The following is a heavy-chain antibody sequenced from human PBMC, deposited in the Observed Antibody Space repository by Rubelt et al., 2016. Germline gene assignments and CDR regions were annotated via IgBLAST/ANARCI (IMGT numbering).Heavy chain of an antibody. Sequence: QVQLVQSGAEVKKPGASVKVSCKASGYTFTSYGISWVRQAPGQGLEWMGWISAYNGNTNYAQKIQGRVTMTTDTAKSTAYMEPRSLRSDDTAVYYWARDTRYSSSSNLDYWGQGTLVTVSS. CDR1: GYTFTSYG. D-gene: IGHD6-13*01. V-gene: IGHV1-18*01. J-gene: IGHJ4*02. CDR2: ISAYNGNT. CDR3: ARDTRYSSSSNLDY.